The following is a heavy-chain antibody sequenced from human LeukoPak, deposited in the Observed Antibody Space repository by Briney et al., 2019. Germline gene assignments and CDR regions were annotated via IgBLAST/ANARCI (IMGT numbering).Heavy chain of an antibody. J-gene: IGHJ4*02. CDR2: ISYDGSNK. Sequence: PGGSLRLSCAASGFTFSSYAMHWVRQAPGKGLERMAFISYDGSNKYYADSVKGRFTISRDNSKNTLYLQMNSLRAEDTAVYYCARTPYYYGSGSYFDYWGQGTLVTVSS. CDR3: ARTPYYYGSGSYFDY. V-gene: IGHV3-30-3*01. D-gene: IGHD3-10*01. CDR1: GFTFSSYA.